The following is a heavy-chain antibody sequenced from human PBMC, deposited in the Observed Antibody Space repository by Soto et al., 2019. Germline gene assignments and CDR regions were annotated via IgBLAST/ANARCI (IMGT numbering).Heavy chain of an antibody. V-gene: IGHV1-18*01. CDR2: ISAYNGNT. CDR1: GFTFSRFG. CDR3: AVALYSNSNLHYYYYGMDV. D-gene: IGHD4-4*01. J-gene: IGHJ6*02. Sequence: ASVKGSCQGFGFTFSRFGISLGRQAPGQRVEWMGWISAYNGNTNYAQKLQGRVTMTTDTSTSTAYMELRSLRSDDTAVYYCAVALYSNSNLHYYYYGMDVWGLGTTVTVSS.